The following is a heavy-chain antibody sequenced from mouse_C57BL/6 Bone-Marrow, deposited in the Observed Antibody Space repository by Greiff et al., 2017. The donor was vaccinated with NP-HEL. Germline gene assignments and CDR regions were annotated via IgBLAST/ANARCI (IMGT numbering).Heavy chain of an antibody. CDR3: MRYGNYWYFDV. J-gene: IGHJ1*03. CDR2: INSDGSAI. D-gene: IGHD2-1*01. Sequence: DVMLVETGGGLVQPGGSRGLSCEGSGFTFSGFWMSWVRQTPGKTLEWIGDINSDGSAINYAPSIKDRFTIFRDNDKSTLYLQMSNVRSEDTATYFCMRYGNYWYFDVWGTGTTVTGSS. CDR1: GFTFSGFW. V-gene: IGHV11-2*01.